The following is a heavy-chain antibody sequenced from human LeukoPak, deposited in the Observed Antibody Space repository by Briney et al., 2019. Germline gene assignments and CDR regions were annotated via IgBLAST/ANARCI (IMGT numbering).Heavy chain of an antibody. CDR1: GYTFTGYY. V-gene: IGHV1-2*02. J-gene: IGHJ5*02. CDR2: INPNSGGT. Sequence: ASVKVSCKASGYTFTGYYMHWVRQAPGQGLEWMGWINPNSGGTNYAQKFQGRVTMTRDTSISTAYMELSRLRSDDTAVYYCARGRLRSDWITGGWFDPWGQGTLVTVAS. CDR3: ARGRLRSDWITGGWFDP. D-gene: IGHD6-19*01.